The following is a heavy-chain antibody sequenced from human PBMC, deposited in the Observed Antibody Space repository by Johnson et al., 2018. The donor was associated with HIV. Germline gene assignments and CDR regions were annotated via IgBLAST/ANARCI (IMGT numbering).Heavy chain of an antibody. V-gene: IGHV3-23*04. CDR1: GFTFDDYG. J-gene: IGHJ3*02. CDR3: TTGLSWNDAFHI. CDR2: ISGSGGST. Sequence: VQLVESGGGLVQRGRSLRLSCAASGFTFDDYGMSWVRQAPGKGLEWVSAISGSGGSTYYADSVKGRFTISRDNAKNSLYLQMNSLRAEDTAVYYCTTGLSWNDAFHIWAQGTMVTVSS. D-gene: IGHD1-1*01.